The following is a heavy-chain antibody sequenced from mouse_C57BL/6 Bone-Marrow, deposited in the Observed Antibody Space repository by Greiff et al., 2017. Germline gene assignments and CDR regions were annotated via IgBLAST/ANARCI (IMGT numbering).Heavy chain of an antibody. CDR2: ISNGGGST. CDR3: ASRGWLLEEFYYAMDH. V-gene: IGHV5-12*01. J-gene: IGHJ4*01. CDR1: GFTFSDYY. D-gene: IGHD2-3*01. Sequence: EVHLVESGGGLVQPGGSLKLSCAASGFTFSDYYMYWVRQTPEKRLEWVAYISNGGGSTYYPDTVKGRFTISRDNAKNTLYLQMSRLKSEDTAMYYCASRGWLLEEFYYAMDHWGQGTSVTVSS.